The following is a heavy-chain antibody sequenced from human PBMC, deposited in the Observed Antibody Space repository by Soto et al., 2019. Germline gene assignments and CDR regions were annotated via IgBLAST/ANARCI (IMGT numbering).Heavy chain of an antibody. CDR1: GYTFTSYA. Sequence: EASVKVSCKASGYTFTSYAMHWVRQAPGQRLEWMGWINAGNGNTKYSQKFQGRVTITRDTSASTAYMELSSLRSEDTAVYYCARDFRYSSGGEDYWGQGTLVTVSS. D-gene: IGHD6-19*01. V-gene: IGHV1-3*01. J-gene: IGHJ4*02. CDR2: INAGNGNT. CDR3: ARDFRYSSGGEDY.